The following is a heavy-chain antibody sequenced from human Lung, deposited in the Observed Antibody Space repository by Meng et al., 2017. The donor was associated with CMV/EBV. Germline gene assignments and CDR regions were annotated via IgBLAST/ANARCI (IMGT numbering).Heavy chain of an antibody. CDR3: AREGVVGTTIYVDY. D-gene: IGHD1-1*01. V-gene: IGHV1-69*05. CDR2: ISPIFGTA. J-gene: IGHJ4*02. Sequence: SXXVSXKASGGTFSNYGVNWVRQAPGQGLEWMGGISPIFGTANYAQKFQGRVTITTDESTTTAYMELSSLRSDDTAVYYCAREGVVGTTIYVDYWGQGTLVTVSS. CDR1: GGTFSNYG.